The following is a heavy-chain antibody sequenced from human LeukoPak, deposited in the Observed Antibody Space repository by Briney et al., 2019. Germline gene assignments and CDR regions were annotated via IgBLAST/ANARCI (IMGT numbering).Heavy chain of an antibody. CDR1: GFTFNKYS. CDR2: IKQDGREK. D-gene: IGHD2-15*01. J-gene: IGHJ4*02. V-gene: IGHV3-7*01. CDR3: ARDRSVYCSGGSCCSGLDY. Sequence: GRSLRLSCVASGFTFNKYSMNWVRQAPGKGLEWVANIKQDGREKYYVDSVKGRFTISRDNAKNSLYLQMNSLRAEDTAVYYCARDRSVYCSGGSCCSGLDYWGQGTLVTVSS.